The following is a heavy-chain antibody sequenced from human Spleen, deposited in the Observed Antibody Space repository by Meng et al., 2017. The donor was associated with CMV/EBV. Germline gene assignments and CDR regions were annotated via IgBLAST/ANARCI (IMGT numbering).Heavy chain of an antibody. CDR1: GGSITSSSYF. Sequence: LTCSVSGGSITSSSYFWGWIRQPPGKGLEWIGSVYYSGTTFYNSSLKSRVTMSLDTPKNHFSLNLTSVTAPDTAVYYCVGGEGWFDPWGQGTLVTVSS. CDR3: VGGEGWFDP. V-gene: IGHV4-39*07. D-gene: IGHD4-23*01. J-gene: IGHJ5*02. CDR2: VYYSGTT.